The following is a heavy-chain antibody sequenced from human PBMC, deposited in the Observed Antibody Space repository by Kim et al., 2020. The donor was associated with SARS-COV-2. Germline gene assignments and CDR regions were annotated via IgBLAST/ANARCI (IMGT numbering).Heavy chain of an antibody. J-gene: IGHJ6*02. V-gene: IGHV5-51*01. CDR1: GYSFTSYW. CDR3: ARRIAAAGPDDYYYYYGMDV. Sequence: GESLKISCKGSGYSFTSYWIGWVRQMPGKGLEWMGIIYPGDSDTRYSPSFQGQVTISADKSISTAYLQWSSLKASDTAMYYCARRIAAAGPDDYYYYYGMDVWPRDHGHRLL. CDR2: IYPGDSDT. D-gene: IGHD6-13*01.